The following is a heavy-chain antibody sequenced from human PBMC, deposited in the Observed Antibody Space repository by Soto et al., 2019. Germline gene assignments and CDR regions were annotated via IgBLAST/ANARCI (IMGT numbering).Heavy chain of an antibody. V-gene: IGHV1-69*06. CDR2: IIPIFGTA. D-gene: IGHD5-12*01. J-gene: IGHJ4*02. CDR3: ARQLHRDGYNYYY. CDR1: GGTFSSYA. Sequence: SVKVSCKASGGTFSSYAISWVRQAPGQGLEWMRGIIPIFGTANYAQKFQGRVTITADKSTSTAYMELSSLRSEDTAVYYCARQLHRDGYNYYYWGQGTLVTVSS.